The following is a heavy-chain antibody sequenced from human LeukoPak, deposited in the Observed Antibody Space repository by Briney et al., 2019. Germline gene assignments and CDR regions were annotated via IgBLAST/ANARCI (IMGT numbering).Heavy chain of an antibody. CDR1: GGSISSYY. V-gene: IGHV4-59*01. CDR2: FYYSGST. CDR3: ARVMTIFGVVMGGMDV. Sequence: PSETLSLTCSVSGGSISSYYWSWIRHPPGKGLEWIGYFYYSGSTNYNPSLKSRVTISVDTSKNQFSLKLSSVTAAGTAVCYCARVMTIFGVVMGGMDVWGQGTLVTVSS. J-gene: IGHJ4*02. D-gene: IGHD3-3*01.